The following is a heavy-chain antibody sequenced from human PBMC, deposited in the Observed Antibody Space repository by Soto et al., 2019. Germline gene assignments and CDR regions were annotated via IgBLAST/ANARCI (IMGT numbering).Heavy chain of an antibody. J-gene: IGHJ4*02. Sequence: ASVKVSCKASGYTFTTYAVHWVRQAPGQRLEWMGWINPGSGNTKYSQKFQGRATITSDTSASTAYMELSSLRSEDTAVYYCARVGRGQWLGWGQGTLVTVAS. CDR2: INPGSGNT. D-gene: IGHD6-19*01. V-gene: IGHV1-3*01. CDR1: GYTFTTYA. CDR3: ARVGRGQWLG.